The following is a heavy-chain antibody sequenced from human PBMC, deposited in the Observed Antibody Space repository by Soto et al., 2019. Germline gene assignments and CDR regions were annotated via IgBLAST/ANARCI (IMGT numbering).Heavy chain of an antibody. J-gene: IGHJ4*02. Sequence: GASVKVSCKASGYTFTGSYMHCVRQAPGQGLEWMGWINPNSGGTNYAQKFQGRVTMTRDTSISTAYMELRRLRSDDRAVYYCSLRGKRGIVDYWGQGTLVTVSS. D-gene: IGHD1-26*01. CDR2: INPNSGGT. CDR3: SLRGKRGIVDY. CDR1: GYTFTGSY. V-gene: IGHV1-2*02.